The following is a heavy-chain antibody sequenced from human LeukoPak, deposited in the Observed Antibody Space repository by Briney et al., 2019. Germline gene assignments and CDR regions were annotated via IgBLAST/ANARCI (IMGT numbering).Heavy chain of an antibody. D-gene: IGHD3-10*01. Sequence: NPSETLSLTCTVSGGSISSYYWSWIRQPPGKGLEWIGYIYYSGSTNYNPSLKSRVTISVDTSKNQFSLKLSSVTAADTAVYYCARDRYYYGSGSYHNWFDPWGQGTLVTVSS. J-gene: IGHJ5*02. V-gene: IGHV4-59*01. CDR2: IYYSGST. CDR1: GGSISSYY. CDR3: ARDRYYYGSGSYHNWFDP.